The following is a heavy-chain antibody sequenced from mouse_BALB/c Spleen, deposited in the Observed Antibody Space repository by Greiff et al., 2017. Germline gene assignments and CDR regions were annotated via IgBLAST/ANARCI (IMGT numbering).Heavy chain of an antibody. J-gene: IGHJ4*01. Sequence: VQLQQSGPELVKPGASVKMSCKASGYTFTSYVMHWVKQKPGQGLEWIGYINPYNDGTKYNEKFKGKATLTSDKSSSTAYMELSSLTSEDSAVYYCASHYGNYYYAMDYWGQGTSVTVSS. V-gene: IGHV1-14*01. CDR1: GYTFTSYV. D-gene: IGHD2-1*01. CDR3: ASHYGNYYYAMDY. CDR2: INPYNDGT.